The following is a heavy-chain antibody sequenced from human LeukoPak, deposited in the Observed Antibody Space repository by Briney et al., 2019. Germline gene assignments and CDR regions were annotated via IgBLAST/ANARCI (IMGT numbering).Heavy chain of an antibody. V-gene: IGHV1-3*01. CDR1: GYTFTDYA. D-gene: IGHD6-13*01. CDR2: INAGNGNT. J-gene: IGHJ3*01. CDR3: ARDHGSSKEDDAFDV. Sequence: ASEKSSCKASGYTFTDYALHCVRHAPGQRLLWMGGINAGNGNTKYSQKFQGRVTITRDTSASTAYMELSSLRSEDTAVYYCARDHGSSKEDDAFDVWGQGTMVTVSS.